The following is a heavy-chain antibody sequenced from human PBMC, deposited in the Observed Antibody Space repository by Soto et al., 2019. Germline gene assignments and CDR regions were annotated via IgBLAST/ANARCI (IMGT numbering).Heavy chain of an antibody. CDR1: GFTFSSYG. V-gene: IGHV3-33*01. J-gene: IGHJ6*02. D-gene: IGHD5-18*01. CDR2: IWYDGSNK. CDR3: ARDPSVDTAMVYYYGMDV. Sequence: PGGSLRLSCAASGFTFSSYGMHWVRQAPGKGLEWVAVIWYDGSNKYYADSVKGRFTISRDNSKNTLYLQMNSLRAEDTAVYYCARDPSVDTAMVYYYGMDVWGQGTTVTVSS.